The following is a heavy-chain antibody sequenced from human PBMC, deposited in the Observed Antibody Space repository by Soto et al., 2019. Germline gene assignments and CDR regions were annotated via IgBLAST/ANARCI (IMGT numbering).Heavy chain of an antibody. Sequence: ASVKVSCKASGGTFSSYAISWVRQAPGQGLEWMGGIIPIFGTANYAQKFQGRVTITADESTSTAYMELSSLRSEDTAVYYCARSVIAAAGTNAFDIWGQGTMVTVSS. CDR1: GGTFSSYA. D-gene: IGHD6-13*01. CDR3: ARSVIAAAGTNAFDI. V-gene: IGHV1-69*13. J-gene: IGHJ3*02. CDR2: IIPIFGTA.